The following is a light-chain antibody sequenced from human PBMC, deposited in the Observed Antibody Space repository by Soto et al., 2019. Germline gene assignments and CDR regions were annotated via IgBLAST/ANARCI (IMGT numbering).Light chain of an antibody. V-gene: IGKV1-39*01. J-gene: IGKJ4*01. CDR3: QQSYRTPLT. CDR2: AAS. Sequence: IQMTQAPSSLSAAVGDRVTITCRASQSISSYLNWYQQKPGKAPKLLIYAASSLQSGVPSRFSGSGSGTDFTLTISSLQPEDFATYYCQQSYRTPLTFGGGTKVESK. CDR1: QSISSY.